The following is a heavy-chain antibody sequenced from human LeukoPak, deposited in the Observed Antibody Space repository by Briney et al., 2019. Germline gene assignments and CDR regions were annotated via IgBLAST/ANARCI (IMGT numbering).Heavy chain of an antibody. CDR3: ARDSPLTGDHDY. D-gene: IGHD7-27*01. CDR1: GGSFSGYY. V-gene: IGHV4-34*01. Sequence: SETLSLTCAVYGGSFSGYYWSWIRQPPGKGLEWIGEINHSGSTNYNPSLKSRVTMSVDTSKNQFSLKLSSVTAADTAVYYCARDSPLTGDHDYWGQGTLVTVSS. J-gene: IGHJ4*02. CDR2: INHSGST.